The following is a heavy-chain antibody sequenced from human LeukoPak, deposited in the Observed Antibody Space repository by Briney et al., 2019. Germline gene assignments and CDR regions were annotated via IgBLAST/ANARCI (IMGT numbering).Heavy chain of an antibody. J-gene: IGHJ4*02. V-gene: IGHV3-23*01. D-gene: IGHD3-3*01. CDR3: ARVDNGGGFDFWSGGIDS. CDR2: IRPSGDNT. CDR1: GFTFSSYD. Sequence: GGSLRLSCAASGFTFSSYDMTWVRQAPGRGLEGVSSIRPSGDNTYYGDSVKGRFTISRDNSKNSLYLQMKSLRAEDTALYYCARVDNGGGFDFWSGGIDSWGRGTLGAVSS.